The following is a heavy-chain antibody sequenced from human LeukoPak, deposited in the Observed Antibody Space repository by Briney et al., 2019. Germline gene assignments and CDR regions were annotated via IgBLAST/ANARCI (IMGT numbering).Heavy chain of an antibody. CDR1: RFTFSSYA. CDR3: ARGQHWRVESHAFDI. Sequence: AGSLRLSCAASRFTFSSYAMHWVRQAPGKGLEWVAVISYDGSYISYADSVKGRFTISRDNSKNTLYLQMNSLRAEDTAVYYCARGQHWRVESHAFDIWGQGTMVTVSS. J-gene: IGHJ3*02. CDR2: ISYDGSYI. V-gene: IGHV3-30*04. D-gene: IGHD3-3*01.